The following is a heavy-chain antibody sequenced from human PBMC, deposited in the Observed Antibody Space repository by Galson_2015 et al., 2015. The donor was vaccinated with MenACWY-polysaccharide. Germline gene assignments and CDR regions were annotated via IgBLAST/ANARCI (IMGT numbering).Heavy chain of an antibody. Sequence: SLRLSCAASGFTFSTHWMHWVRQAPGKGLVWLSRINSDGSTTNYADSVKGRFTISRDNAKNTLYLQMNSLRAEDTAIYYCAKGAAHYGSGNYYDYWGQGTQVTVSS. V-gene: IGHV3-74*01. D-gene: IGHD3-10*01. J-gene: IGHJ4*02. CDR2: INSDGSTT. CDR1: GFTFSTHW. CDR3: AKGAAHYGSGNYYDY.